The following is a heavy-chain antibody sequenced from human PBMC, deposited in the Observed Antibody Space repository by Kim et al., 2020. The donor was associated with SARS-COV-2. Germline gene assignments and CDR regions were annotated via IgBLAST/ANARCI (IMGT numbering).Heavy chain of an antibody. V-gene: IGHV4-59*09. Sequence: TTMSHPSQMGRVAISVDTTKNQFSLKLSSVTAAGTAVYYCARGIAVAVDYWGQGTLVTVSS. CDR3: ARGIAVAVDY. CDR2: TT. D-gene: IGHD6-19*01. J-gene: IGHJ4*02.